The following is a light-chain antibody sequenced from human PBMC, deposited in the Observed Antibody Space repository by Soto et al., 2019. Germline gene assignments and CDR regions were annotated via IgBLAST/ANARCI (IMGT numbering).Light chain of an antibody. CDR3: QQSYSSPRT. CDR2: AAS. CDR1: HSISSY. V-gene: IGKV1-39*01. J-gene: IGKJ1*01. Sequence: DIQMTQSPSSLSASVGDRVTITCRSSHSISSYLNCYQQKRGKAPKLLIYAASSLQSGVPSRFSGSASGTDFTLTISSLQPEDFATYYCQQSYSSPRTFGQGTKVDIK.